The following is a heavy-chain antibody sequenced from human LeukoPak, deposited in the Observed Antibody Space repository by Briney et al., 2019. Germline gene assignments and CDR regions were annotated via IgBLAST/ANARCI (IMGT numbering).Heavy chain of an antibody. CDR2: ISWNSGSI. CDR3: AKGNSYYGSGSYLSYYYGMDV. V-gene: IGHV3-9*01. D-gene: IGHD3-10*01. CDR1: GFTFDDYA. J-gene: IGHJ6*02. Sequence: GGSLRLSCAASGFTFDDYAMHWVRQAPGKGLEWVSGISWNSGSIGYADSVKGRFTISRDNAKNSLYLQMNSLRAEDTALYYCAKGNSYYGSGSYLSYYYGMDVWGQGTTVTVSS.